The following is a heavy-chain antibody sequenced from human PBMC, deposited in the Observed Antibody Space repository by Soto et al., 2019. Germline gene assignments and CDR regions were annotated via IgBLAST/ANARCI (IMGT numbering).Heavy chain of an antibody. CDR2: IWYDGSNE. CDR1: GFTFSGYG. CDR3: ARRFSCGWYADY. D-gene: IGHD6-19*01. V-gene: IGHV3-33*01. Sequence: QVQLVESGGGVVQPGRSLRLSCAASGFTFSGYGMHWVRQAPGKGLEWVAGIWYDGSNENYAVTGKGRFTISIDNSKNTLYLQMNSLRDEDTAMYYCARRFSCGWYADYWGQGTLVTVSS. J-gene: IGHJ4*02.